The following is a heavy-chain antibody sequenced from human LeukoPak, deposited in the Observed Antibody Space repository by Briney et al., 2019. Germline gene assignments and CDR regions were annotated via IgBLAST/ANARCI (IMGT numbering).Heavy chain of an antibody. Sequence: GGALRLSLAAPWFPGRSNQMRWVRPAPREGVGWFSVIYSGGSTYYADSVKGRFTISRDNSKNTLYLQMNSLRAEDTAVYYCAKPGGSYYLAFDIWGQGTMVTVSS. CDR1: WFPGRSNQ. J-gene: IGHJ3*02. D-gene: IGHD1-26*01. CDR2: IYSGGST. V-gene: IGHV3-53*01. CDR3: AKPGGSYYLAFDI.